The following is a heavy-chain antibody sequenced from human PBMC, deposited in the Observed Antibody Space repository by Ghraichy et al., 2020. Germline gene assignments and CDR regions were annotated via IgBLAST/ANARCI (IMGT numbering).Heavy chain of an antibody. Sequence: GESLNISCKGSGYSLTSYWIGWVRQMPGKGLEWMGIIYPGDSDTRYSPSFQGQVTISADKSISTAYLQWSSLKASDTAMYYCARQGGGGHYDILTGYYRNGMDVWGQGTTVTVSS. V-gene: IGHV5-51*01. J-gene: IGHJ6*02. CDR3: ARQGGGGHYDILTGYYRNGMDV. CDR2: IYPGDSDT. D-gene: IGHD3-9*01. CDR1: GYSLTSYW.